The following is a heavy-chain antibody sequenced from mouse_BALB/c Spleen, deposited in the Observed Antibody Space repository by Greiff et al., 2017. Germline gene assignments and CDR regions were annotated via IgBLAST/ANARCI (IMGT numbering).Heavy chain of an antibody. V-gene: IGHV1-7*01. D-gene: IGHD1-1*01. CDR1: GYTFTSYW. CDR2: INPSTGYT. J-gene: IGHJ1*01. Sequence: QVQLQQSGAELAKPGASVKMSCKASGYTFTSYWMHWVNQRPGQGLEWIGYINPSTGYTEYNQKFKDKATLTADKSSSTAYMQLSSLTSEDSAVYYCARGGPYYYGSSYWYFDVWGAGTTVTVSS. CDR3: ARGGPYYYGSSYWYFDV.